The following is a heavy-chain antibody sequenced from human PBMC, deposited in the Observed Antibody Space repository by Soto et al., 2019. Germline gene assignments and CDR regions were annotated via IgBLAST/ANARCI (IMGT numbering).Heavy chain of an antibody. CDR1: GDRVSSSRYY. Sequence: SVTLSLTCTVSGDRVSSSRYYCSWIRQSPGKGLEWIGSISYRGSTYYNPSLKSRVTLSTDTPNNQFSLRLRAVTAADTAVYVCARHKRDVVVPVATRRIPTSNAMDVRHEAFTVSVFS. J-gene: IGHJ6*04. D-gene: IGHD2-2*01. CDR2: ISYRGST. V-gene: IGHV4-39*01. CDR3: ARHKRDVVVPVATRRIPTSNAMDV.